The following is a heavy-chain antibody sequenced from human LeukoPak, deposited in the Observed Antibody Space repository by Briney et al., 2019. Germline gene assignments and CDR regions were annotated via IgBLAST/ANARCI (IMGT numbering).Heavy chain of an antibody. D-gene: IGHD4/OR15-4a*01. J-gene: IGHJ5*02. CDR3: ARDPPAVRTNTYA. V-gene: IGHV3-66*01. Sequence: GGSLRLSCAASGFTVSNNYMNWVRQAPGKGLEWDSLIYSGGDTHYADSVKGRFTISRDSSKNTLYLQMNSLRAEDTAVYYCARDPPAVRTNTYAWGQGTLVTVSS. CDR2: IYSGGDT. CDR1: GFTVSNNY.